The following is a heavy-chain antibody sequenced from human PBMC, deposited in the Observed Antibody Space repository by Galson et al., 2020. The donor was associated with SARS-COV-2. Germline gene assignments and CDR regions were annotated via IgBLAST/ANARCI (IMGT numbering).Heavy chain of an antibody. CDR2: ISYDGSNK. D-gene: IGHD6-13*01. CDR3: ARASGYSSSRYYYYYGMDV. CDR1: GFTFSSYA. Sequence: GGSLRLSCAASGFTFSSYAMHWVRQAPGKGLEWVAVISYDGSNKYYADSVKGRFTISRDNSKNTLYLQMNSLRAEDTAVYYCARASGYSSSRYYYYYGMDVWGQGTTVTVSS. V-gene: IGHV3-30-3*01. J-gene: IGHJ6*02.